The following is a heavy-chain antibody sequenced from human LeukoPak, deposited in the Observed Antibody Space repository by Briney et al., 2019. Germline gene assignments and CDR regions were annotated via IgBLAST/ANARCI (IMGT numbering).Heavy chain of an antibody. CDR3: ARASVTYYYYYYMDV. Sequence: SETLSLTCTVSGGSIANYYWTWIRQPPGKGLEWIGYIHYSGSTNYNPSLKSRVTISVDTSKNQFSLKLSSVTAADTAVYYCARASVTYYYYYYMDVWGKGTTVTVSS. V-gene: IGHV4-59*01. CDR2: IHYSGST. CDR1: GGSIANYY. D-gene: IGHD4-11*01. J-gene: IGHJ6*03.